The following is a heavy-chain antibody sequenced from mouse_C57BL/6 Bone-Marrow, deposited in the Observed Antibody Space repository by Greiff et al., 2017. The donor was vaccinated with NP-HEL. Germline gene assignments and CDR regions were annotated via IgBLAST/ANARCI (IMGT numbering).Heavy chain of an antibody. J-gene: IGHJ3*01. D-gene: IGHD2-2*01. Sequence: EVMLVESEGGLVQPGSSMKLSCTASGFTFSDYYMAWVRQVPEKGLEWVANINYDGSSTYYLDSLKSRFIISRDNAKNLLYLQMSSLKSEDTATYYCARDRPYGYGWFAYWCQGTLVTVSA. V-gene: IGHV5-16*01. CDR1: GFTFSDYY. CDR2: INYDGSST. CDR3: ARDRPYGYGWFAY.